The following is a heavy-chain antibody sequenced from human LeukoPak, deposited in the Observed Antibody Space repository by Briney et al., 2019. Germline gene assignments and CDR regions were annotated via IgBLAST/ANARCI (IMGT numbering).Heavy chain of an antibody. J-gene: IGHJ4*02. D-gene: IGHD5-18*01. CDR1: GGSISSYY. CDR3: ARDGYSYGRYYFDY. V-gene: IGHV4-39*07. Sequence: KPSETLSLTCTVSGGSISSYYWGWIRQPPGKGLEWIGSIYYIGSTYYNPSLESRVTISLDTSKNQFSLRLSSVTAADTAVYYCARDGYSYGRYYFDYWGQGTLVTVSS. CDR2: IYYIGST.